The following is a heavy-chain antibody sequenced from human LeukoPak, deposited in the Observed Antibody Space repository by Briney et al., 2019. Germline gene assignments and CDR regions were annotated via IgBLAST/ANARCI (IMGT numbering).Heavy chain of an antibody. CDR2: ISSGGGGT. CDR1: GFTFSSYG. J-gene: IGHJ4*02. V-gene: IGHV3-23*01. Sequence: GRSLRLSCAASGFTFSSYGMHWVRQAPGKGLEWVSAISSGGGGTYYADSVKGRFTISRDNSKNTLFLQMSSLRAEDTAVYFCAKGYCSGGTCSGKYYFDYWGQGTLVTVSS. CDR3: AKGYCSGGTCSGKYYFDY. D-gene: IGHD2-15*01.